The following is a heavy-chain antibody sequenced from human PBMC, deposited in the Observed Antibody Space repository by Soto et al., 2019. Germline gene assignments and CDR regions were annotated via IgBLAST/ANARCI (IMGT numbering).Heavy chain of an antibody. CDR2: IFHSGST. Sequence: QIQLQESGPGLVKPSGTLSLTCAVSSGSISSLNWWSWVRQPPGTGLEWIGEIFHSGSTNYNPSLKSRVDMSVDKSKNQFSLKVFSVTAADTALYFCARRSGTTFYWGRGTLVIVSS. CDR1: SGSISSLNW. V-gene: IGHV4-4*02. D-gene: IGHD1-1*01. J-gene: IGHJ4*02. CDR3: ARRSGTTFY.